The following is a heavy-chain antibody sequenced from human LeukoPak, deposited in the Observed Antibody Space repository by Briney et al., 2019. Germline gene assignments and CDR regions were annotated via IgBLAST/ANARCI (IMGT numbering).Heavy chain of an antibody. V-gene: IGHV4-59*01. J-gene: IGHJ4*02. CDR1: GGSISDYY. CDR3: ARGTGLEY. D-gene: IGHD3-10*01. CDR2: IYYGGST. Sequence: SETLSLTCTVSGGSISDYYWNWIRQPPGKGLEWIGYIYYGGSTNYNPSLKSRVTISIDTSKNQFSLELSSVTAADTAVYYCARGTGLEYWGQGILVTVSS.